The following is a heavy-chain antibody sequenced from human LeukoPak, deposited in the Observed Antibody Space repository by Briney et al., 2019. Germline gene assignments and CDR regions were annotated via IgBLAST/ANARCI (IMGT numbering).Heavy chain of an antibody. CDR2: ISGDGGST. Sequence: GGSLRLSCAASGFTFDDYAMHWVRQAPGKGLDWVSLISGDGGSTYYADSVKGRFTISRDNSKNSLYLQMNSLRTEDTALYYCAKDIGAYGDYGFDYWGQGTLVTVSS. CDR3: AKDIGAYGDYGFDY. D-gene: IGHD4-17*01. J-gene: IGHJ4*02. CDR1: GFTFDDYA. V-gene: IGHV3-43*02.